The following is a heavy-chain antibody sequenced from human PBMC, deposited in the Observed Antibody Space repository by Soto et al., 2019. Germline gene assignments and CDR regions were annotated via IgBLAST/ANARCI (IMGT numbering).Heavy chain of an antibody. Sequence: ASVEVSCKVSGYTLTELSMHWVRQAPGKGLEWMGGFDPEDGETIYAQKFQGRVTMTEDTSTDTAYMELSSLRSEDTAVYYCATGVPAALYDYIWGSYRTFDYWGQGTLVTVSS. CDR3: ATGVPAALYDYIWGSYRTFDY. CDR2: FDPEDGET. J-gene: IGHJ4*02. D-gene: IGHD3-16*02. CDR1: GYTLTELS. V-gene: IGHV1-24*01.